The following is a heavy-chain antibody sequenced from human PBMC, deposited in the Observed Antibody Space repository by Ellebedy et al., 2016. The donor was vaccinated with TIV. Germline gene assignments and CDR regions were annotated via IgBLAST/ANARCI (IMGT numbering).Heavy chain of an antibody. J-gene: IGHJ4*02. V-gene: IGHV5-10-1*01. CDR2: IDPSDSHT. CDR3: ARHGGYSFSPLNY. Sequence: GESLKISCKGSGYSFTTYWITWVRQMPGKGLEWMGRIDPSDSHTNYSPSFQGHVIISAYKSISTAYLQWSSLKASDTAMYYCARHGGYSFSPLNYWGQGTLVTVSS. CDR1: GYSFTTYW. D-gene: IGHD2-2*02.